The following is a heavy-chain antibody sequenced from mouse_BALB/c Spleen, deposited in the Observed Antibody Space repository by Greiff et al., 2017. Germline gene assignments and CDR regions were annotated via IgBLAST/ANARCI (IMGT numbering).Heavy chain of an antibody. D-gene: IGHD2-14*01. CDR3: ARSPYRFPFAY. CDR2: IDPANGNT. CDR1: GFNIKDTY. Sequence: EVQLVESGAELVKPGASVKLSCTASGFNIKDTYMHWVKQRPEQGLEWIGRIDPANGNTKYDPKFQGKATITADTSSNTAYLQLSSLTSEDTAVYYCARSPYRFPFAYWGQGTLVTVSA. J-gene: IGHJ3*01. V-gene: IGHV14-3*02.